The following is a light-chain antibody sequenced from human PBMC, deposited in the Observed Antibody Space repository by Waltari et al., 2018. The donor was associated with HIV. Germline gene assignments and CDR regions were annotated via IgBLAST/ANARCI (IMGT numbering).Light chain of an antibody. CDR2: AAS. Sequence: DIQMTQSPSSVSASVGDRVTITCRASQGLTSWLAWYQQKLGEAPKLLIYAASTLQNGVPSRFSGSGSGTNFSLTISSLQPEDFATYYCQQAKRYPPLTFGGGTKVEIK. J-gene: IGKJ4*01. CDR1: QGLTSW. CDR3: QQAKRYPPLT. V-gene: IGKV1-12*01.